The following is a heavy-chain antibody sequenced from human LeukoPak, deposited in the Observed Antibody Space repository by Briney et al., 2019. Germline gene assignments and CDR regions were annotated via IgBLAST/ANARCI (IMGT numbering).Heavy chain of an antibody. CDR2: IVLDAYRE. V-gene: IGHV3-30-3*01. D-gene: IGHD4/OR15-4a*01. CDR1: GFTFTTYA. Sequence: GGSLRLSCAASGFTFTTYAMHWGRQAPGKGLEGGAVIVLDAYREYHADSVKGRFTISRDNPKNTLYLQMNSLRAEDTAVYYCARDFSGASRIDFGGRGPLVRVST. J-gene: IGHJ4*02. CDR3: ARDFSGASRIDF.